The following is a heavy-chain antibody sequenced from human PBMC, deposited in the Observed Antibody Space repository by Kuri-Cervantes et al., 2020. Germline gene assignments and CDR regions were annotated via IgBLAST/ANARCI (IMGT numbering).Heavy chain of an antibody. CDR2: IYHSGST. J-gene: IGHJ5*02. CDR3: ARSVVVVAANNWFDP. D-gene: IGHD2-15*01. V-gene: IGHV4-4*02. Sequence: GSLRLSCAVSGSSISSSNWWSWVRQPPGKGLEWIGEIYHSGSTNYNPSLKSRVTISVDKSKNQFSLKLSSVTAADTAVYYCARSVVVVAANNWFDPWGQGTLVTVSS. CDR1: GSSISSSNW.